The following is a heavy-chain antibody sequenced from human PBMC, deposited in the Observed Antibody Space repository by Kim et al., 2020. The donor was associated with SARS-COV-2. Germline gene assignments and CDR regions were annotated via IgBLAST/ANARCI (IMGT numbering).Heavy chain of an antibody. D-gene: IGHD1-20*01. J-gene: IGHJ5*02. CDR3: AKDHRRGYNWKMGNWFDP. CDR1: GFTFSSYA. V-gene: IGHV3-33*06. CDR2: IWYDGSNK. Sequence: GGSLRLSCAASGFTFSSYAMHWVRQAPGKGLEWVAVIWYDGSNKYYADSVKGRFTISRDNSKNTLYLQMNSLRAEDTAVYYCAKDHRRGYNWKMGNWFDPWGQGTLVTVSS.